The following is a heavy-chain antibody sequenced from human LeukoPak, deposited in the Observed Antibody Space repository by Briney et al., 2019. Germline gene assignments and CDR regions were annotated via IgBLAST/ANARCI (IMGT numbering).Heavy chain of an antibody. CDR3: AKERKLLPLDC. V-gene: IGHV3-30-3*01. CDR1: GFTFSSYA. CDR2: ISYDGSNK. Sequence: GGSLRLSCAASGFTFSSYAMHWVRQAPGKGLEWVAVISYDGSNKYYADSVKGRFTISRDNSKNTLYLQMNSLRAEDTAVYYCAKERKLLPLDCWGQGTLVTVSS. D-gene: IGHD4-23*01. J-gene: IGHJ4*02.